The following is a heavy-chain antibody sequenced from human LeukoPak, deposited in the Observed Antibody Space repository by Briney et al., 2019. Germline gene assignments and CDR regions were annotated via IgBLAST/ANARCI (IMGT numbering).Heavy chain of an antibody. CDR3: ARGQRHYDDSSGYRGFDY. CDR1: GGSFSSYA. D-gene: IGHD3-22*01. V-gene: IGHV1-69*01. J-gene: IGHJ4*02. Sequence: VASVKVSCKASGGSFSSYAISWVRQARGQGLEWMGGILSFYGTATYAQKFQGRVTITAVESTSTAYMELRSLRSEDPAVYYCARGQRHYDDSSGYRGFDYWGQGTLVTVSS. CDR2: ILSFYGTA.